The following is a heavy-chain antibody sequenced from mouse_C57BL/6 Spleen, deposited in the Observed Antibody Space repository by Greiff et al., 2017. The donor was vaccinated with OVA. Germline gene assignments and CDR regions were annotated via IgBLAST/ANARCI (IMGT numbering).Heavy chain of an antibody. CDR2: INPGSGGT. D-gene: IGHD1-1*01. CDR1: GYAFTNYL. CDR3: ARRIYYGSSHWYFDV. V-gene: IGHV1-54*01. J-gene: IGHJ1*03. Sequence: QVQLKESGAELVRPGTSVKVSCKASGYAFTNYLIEWVKQRPGQGLEWIGVINPGSGGTNYNEKFKGKATLTADKSSSTAYMQLSSLTSEDSAVYFCARRIYYGSSHWYFDVWGTGTTVTVSS.